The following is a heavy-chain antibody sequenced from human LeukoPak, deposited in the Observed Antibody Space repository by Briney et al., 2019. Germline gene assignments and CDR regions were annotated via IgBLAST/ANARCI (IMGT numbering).Heavy chain of an antibody. CDR3: ARDGGGYPTNFDY. CDR1: GFTFSSYW. J-gene: IGHJ4*02. CDR2: IASDGSST. Sequence: PGGSLRLSCAASGFTFSSYWMNWVRQAPGKGLVWVSRIASDGSSTTYADSVKGRFSISRDNSKNTLYLQMNSLRAEDTAVYYCARDGGGYPTNFDYWGQGTLVTVSS. D-gene: IGHD5-24*01. V-gene: IGHV3-74*01.